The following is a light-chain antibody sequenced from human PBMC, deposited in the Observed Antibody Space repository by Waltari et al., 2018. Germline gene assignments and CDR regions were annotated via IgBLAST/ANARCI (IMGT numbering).Light chain of an antibody. Sequence: SYDLTQPSSVSVAPGQTATITCSGRTVGNYDVNWYQKKTGLSPVLFIYEDSLRASGFPGRFSGSNSANTATLIIREAQVVDEAEYYCQVWHSSTAVFGGGTKLTVL. CDR2: EDS. V-gene: IGLV3-1*01. CDR1: TVGNYD. J-gene: IGLJ2*01. CDR3: QVWHSSTAV.